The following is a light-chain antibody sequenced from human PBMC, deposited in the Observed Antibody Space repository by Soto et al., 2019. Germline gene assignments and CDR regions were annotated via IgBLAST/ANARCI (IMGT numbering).Light chain of an antibody. CDR2: ANI. Sequence: VLTQPPSVSGAPGQRVTISCTGSGSNIGAGYDVHWYQQLPGTAPKLLIFANINRPSGVPDRFSGSKSGTSASLAITGLRAEDEADYYCQSYDSSPSGYVFGTGTKVTVL. J-gene: IGLJ1*01. V-gene: IGLV1-40*01. CDR1: GSNIGAGYD. CDR3: QSYDSSPSGYV.